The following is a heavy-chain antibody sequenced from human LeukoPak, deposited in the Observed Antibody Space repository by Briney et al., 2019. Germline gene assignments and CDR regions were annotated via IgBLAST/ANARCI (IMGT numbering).Heavy chain of an antibody. CDR1: GFTFSSYS. J-gene: IGHJ4*02. V-gene: IGHV3-21*01. D-gene: IGHD4-11*01. Sequence: PGGSLRLSCAASGFTFSSYSMNWVRQAPGKGLEWVSSISSSSSYTYYADSVKGRFTISRDNAKNSLYLQMNSLRAEDTAVYYCARGMTSDYWGQGTLVTVSS. CDR2: ISSSSSYT. CDR3: ARGMTSDY.